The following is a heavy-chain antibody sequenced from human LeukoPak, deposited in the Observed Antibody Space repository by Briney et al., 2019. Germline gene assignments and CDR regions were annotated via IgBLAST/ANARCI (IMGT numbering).Heavy chain of an antibody. V-gene: IGHV4-38-2*01. CDR1: GYSLSSGYY. CDR2: IYHSGST. J-gene: IGHJ4*02. Sequence: PSETLSLTCAVSGYSLSSGYYWGWIRQPPGEGLEWIGSIYHSGSTYYNPSLKSRVTISVDTSKNQFSLKLSSVTAAHTAVYYCARSTAARFGTWGQGTLVTVSS. D-gene: IGHD6-13*01. CDR3: ARSTAARFGT.